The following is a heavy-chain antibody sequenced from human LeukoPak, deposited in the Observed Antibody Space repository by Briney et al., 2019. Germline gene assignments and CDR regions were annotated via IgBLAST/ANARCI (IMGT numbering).Heavy chain of an antibody. J-gene: IGHJ4*02. CDR2: INHSGST. CDR1: GGSFSGYY. V-gene: IGHV4-34*01. D-gene: IGHD5-24*01. CDR3: ARGWLQLFAFDY. Sequence: SETLSLTCAVYGGSFSGYYWSWIRQPPGKGLEWIGEINHSGSTNYNPSLKSRVTISVDTSKNQFSLKLSSVTAADTAVYYCARGWLQLFAFDYWGQGTLVTVSS.